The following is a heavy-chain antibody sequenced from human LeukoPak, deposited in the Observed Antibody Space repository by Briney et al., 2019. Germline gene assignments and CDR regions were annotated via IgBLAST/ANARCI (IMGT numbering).Heavy chain of an antibody. V-gene: IGHV1-2*02. Sequence: ASVKVSCKASGYTFTGYYMHCVRQAPGQGLEWVGWINPNSGGTNYAQKFQGRVTMTRDTSISTAYMELSRLRSDDTAVYYCAREPSKTYYYDSSGYYYGYWGQGTLVTVSS. J-gene: IGHJ4*02. CDR1: GYTFTGYY. CDR3: AREPSKTYYYDSSGYYYGY. D-gene: IGHD3-22*01. CDR2: INPNSGGT.